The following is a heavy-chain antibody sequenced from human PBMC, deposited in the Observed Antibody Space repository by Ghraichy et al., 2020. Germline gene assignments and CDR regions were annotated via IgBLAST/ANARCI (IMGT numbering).Heavy chain of an antibody. J-gene: IGHJ4*02. CDR2: IKYDSSEK. Sequence: GGSLRLSCAASGFTFTSYSMTWVRQAPGKGLEWVANIKYDSSEKYYEDSVKGRFTISRDNAKNSLYLQMNSLRTDDTAVYYCARGGYNYGSNPIDYWGQGTLVTVSS. D-gene: IGHD5-18*01. CDR3: ARGGYNYGSNPIDY. V-gene: IGHV3-7*04. CDR1: GFTFTSYS.